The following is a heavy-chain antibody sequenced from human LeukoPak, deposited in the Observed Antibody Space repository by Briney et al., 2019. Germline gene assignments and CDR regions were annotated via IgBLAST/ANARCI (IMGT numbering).Heavy chain of an antibody. V-gene: IGHV4-34*01. D-gene: IGHD5-18*01. J-gene: IGHJ4*02. Sequence: SETLSLTCAVYGGSFSGYYWSWIRQPPGKGLEWIGEINHSGSTNYNPSLKSRATISVDTSKNQFSLKLSSVTAADTAVYYCALRGGTAMVNFDYWGQGTLVTVSS. CDR3: ALRGGTAMVNFDY. CDR2: INHSGST. CDR1: GGSFSGYY.